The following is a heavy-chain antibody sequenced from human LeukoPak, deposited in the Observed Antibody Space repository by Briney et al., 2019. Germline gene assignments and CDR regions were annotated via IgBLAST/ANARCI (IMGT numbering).Heavy chain of an antibody. J-gene: IGHJ4*02. CDR3: ATVPIVVVPAAPWNYFDY. CDR1: GFTFSNAW. CDR2: IKQEGREK. D-gene: IGHD2-2*01. V-gene: IGHV3-7*03. Sequence: QSGGSLRLSCAASGFTFSNAWMSWVRQAPGKGLDGVDNIKQEGREKLQVDAVKDRFTISRDNAKKSLYLQMNILRCRDTAVYYCATVPIVVVPAAPWNYFDYWGQGTLVTVSS.